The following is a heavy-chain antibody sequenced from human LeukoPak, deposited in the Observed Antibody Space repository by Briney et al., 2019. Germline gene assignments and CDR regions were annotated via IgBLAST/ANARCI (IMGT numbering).Heavy chain of an antibody. V-gene: IGHV3-23*01. Sequence: PSGGSLRLSCAASGFTFSSYAMSWVRQAPGKGLEWVSDINGSGGSTYYADSVKGRFTISRDNSKNTLYLQMNSLRVEDTAVYYCAKGLVGSSIADFFDYWGQGILVTVSS. CDR1: GFTFSSYA. D-gene: IGHD6-6*01. J-gene: IGHJ4*02. CDR2: INGSGGST. CDR3: AKGLVGSSIADFFDY.